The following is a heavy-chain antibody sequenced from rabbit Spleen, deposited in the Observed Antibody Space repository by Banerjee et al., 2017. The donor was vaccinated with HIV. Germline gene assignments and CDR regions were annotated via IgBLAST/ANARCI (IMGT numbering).Heavy chain of an antibody. CDR2: INIATGKS. Sequence: QEQLKETGGGLVQPGGSLTLSCKASGFDFSSYGVSWVRQAPGKGLEWIACINIATGKSVYASWAKGRFIMSRTSSTTVTLQMTSLTVADTATYFCARGPSVGRVGNYVPYFNLWGPGTLVTVS. D-gene: IGHD2-1*01. J-gene: IGHJ4*01. V-gene: IGHV1S45*01. CDR3: ARGPSVGRVGNYVPYFNL. CDR1: GFDFSSYG.